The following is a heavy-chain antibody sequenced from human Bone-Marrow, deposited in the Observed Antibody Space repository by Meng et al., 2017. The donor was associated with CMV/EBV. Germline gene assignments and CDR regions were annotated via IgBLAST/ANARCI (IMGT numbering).Heavy chain of an antibody. CDR2: IKSKTDGGTT. V-gene: IGHV3-15*01. J-gene: IGHJ6*02. D-gene: IGHD1/OR15-1a*01. CDR1: GFTFSNAW. CDR3: GNNGYLGMDV. Sequence: GGSLRLSCAASGFTFSNAWMSWVRQAPGKGLEWVGRIKSKTDGGTTDYAAPVKGRFTISRDNSKNTLYLQMNNLRIEDTAVYYCGNNGYLGMDVWGQGTTVTVSS.